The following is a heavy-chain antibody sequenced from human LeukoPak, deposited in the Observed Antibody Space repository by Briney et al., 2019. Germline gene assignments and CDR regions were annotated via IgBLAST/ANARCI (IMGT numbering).Heavy chain of an antibody. J-gene: IGHJ6*02. CDR1: GFTFSDRD. V-gene: IGHV3-72*01. Sequence: TGGSLRLSCAASGFTFSDRDMDWVRQAPGKGLEWVGRSRNKAKSHTTEYAASVKGRFTISRDNSNNSVWLQMNSLKTGNTAVYYCALWSYYYYGLDVWGQGTTATVSS. CDR3: ALWSYYYYGLDV. CDR2: SRNKAKSHTT. D-gene: IGHD5-18*01.